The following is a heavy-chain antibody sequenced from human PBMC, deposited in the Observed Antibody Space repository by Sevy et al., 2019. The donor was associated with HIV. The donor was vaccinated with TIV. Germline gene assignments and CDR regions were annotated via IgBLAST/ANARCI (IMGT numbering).Heavy chain of an antibody. D-gene: IGHD1-1*01. CDR2: INEDGSQI. CDR3: VKAIYKDDSA. Sequence: ETLSLTCAVHGGSFSGYYWNWIRQPPGKGLEWVANINEDGSQINYVHSVRGRFTISRDNTKNSLYLQMNSLRVEDSATYYCVKAIYKDDSAWGQGTLVTVSS. J-gene: IGHJ4*02. CDR1: GGSFSGYY. V-gene: IGHV3-7*03.